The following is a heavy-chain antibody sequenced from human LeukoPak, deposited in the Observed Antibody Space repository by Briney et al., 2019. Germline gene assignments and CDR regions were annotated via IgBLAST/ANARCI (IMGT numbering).Heavy chain of an antibody. CDR2: IIPILGIA. CDR3: AINWND. V-gene: IGHV1-69*02. J-gene: IGHJ4*02. D-gene: IGHD1-1*01. Sequence: GQGLDLMGMIIPILGIANYAQKFQRRLTITADKSTSTAYMELSSLRSEDTAVYYCAINWNDWGQGTLVTVSS.